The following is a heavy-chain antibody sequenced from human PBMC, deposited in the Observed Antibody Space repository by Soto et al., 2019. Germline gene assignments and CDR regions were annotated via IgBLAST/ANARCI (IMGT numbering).Heavy chain of an antibody. CDR3: ASLYYDSSGYPPFDY. CDR1: GGTFSSYT. D-gene: IGHD3-22*01. V-gene: IGHV1-69*02. CDR2: IIPILGIA. J-gene: IGHJ4*02. Sequence: QVQLVQSGAEVKKPGSSVKVSCKASGGTFSSYTISWVRQAPGQGLEWMGRIIPILGIANYAQKFQGRVTITADKSTSPAYMEQSSLRSEDTAVYYCASLYYDSSGYPPFDYWGQGTLVTVSS.